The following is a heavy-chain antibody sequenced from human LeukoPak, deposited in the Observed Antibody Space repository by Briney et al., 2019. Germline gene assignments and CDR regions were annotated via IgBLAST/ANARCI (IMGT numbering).Heavy chain of an antibody. CDR1: GFTCSSFW. Sequence: PAGSLSLYCAASGFTCSSFWMSWLPHAPGKGLEWVANIKQDGSEKYYVDSVKGRFTISRDNAKNSLYLQMNSLRAEDTAVYYCARADEYSGYDFPFDYWGQGTLVTVSS. CDR3: ARADEYSGYDFPFDY. CDR2: IKQDGSEK. D-gene: IGHD5-12*01. J-gene: IGHJ4*02. V-gene: IGHV3-7*01.